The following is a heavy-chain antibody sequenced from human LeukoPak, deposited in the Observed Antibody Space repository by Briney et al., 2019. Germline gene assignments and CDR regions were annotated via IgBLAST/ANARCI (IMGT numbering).Heavy chain of an antibody. Sequence: GASVKVSCKASGGTFSSYAISWVRQAPGQGLEWMGGIIPIFGTANYAQKFQGRVTMTRDTSTSTVYMELSSLRSEDTAVYYCAREYSSGWYLADYWGQGTLVTVSS. V-gene: IGHV1-69*05. D-gene: IGHD6-19*01. CDR2: IIPIFGTA. CDR3: AREYSSGWYLADY. J-gene: IGHJ4*02. CDR1: GGTFSSYA.